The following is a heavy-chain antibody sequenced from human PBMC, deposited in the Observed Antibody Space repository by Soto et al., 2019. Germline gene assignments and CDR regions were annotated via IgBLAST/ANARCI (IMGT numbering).Heavy chain of an antibody. CDR2: ISAKNGAT. Sequence: QVQLVQSGAEVKKPGASVKVSCKASGYTFTSHGISWVRRAPAQGLGWRGWISAKNGATNYAQKFQGRVNVTTDTSTSTGYRELRSLRSEDTAVYYCARMVRGSNIDHCRYMDVGGKGTTGTVS. CDR1: GYTFTSHG. J-gene: IGHJ6*03. D-gene: IGHD3-10*01. V-gene: IGHV1-18*01. CDR3: ARMVRGSNIDHCRYMDV.